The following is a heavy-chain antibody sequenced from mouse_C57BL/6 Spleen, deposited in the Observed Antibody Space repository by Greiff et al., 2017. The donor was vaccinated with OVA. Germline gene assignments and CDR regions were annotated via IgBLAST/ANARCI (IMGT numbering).Heavy chain of an antibody. CDR3: ARPHYGSTPYYFDY. D-gene: IGHD1-1*01. J-gene: IGHJ2*01. Sequence: QVQLKQSGPELVKPGASVKISCKASGYAFSSSWMNWVKQRPGKGLEWIGRIYPGDGDTNYNGKFKGKATLTADKSSSTAYMQLSSLTSEDSAVYFCARPHYGSTPYYFDYWGQGTTLTVSS. CDR2: IYPGDGDT. V-gene: IGHV1-82*01. CDR1: GYAFSSSW.